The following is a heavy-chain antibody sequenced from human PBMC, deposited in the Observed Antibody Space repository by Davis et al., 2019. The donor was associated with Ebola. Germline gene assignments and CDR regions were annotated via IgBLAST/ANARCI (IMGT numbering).Heavy chain of an antibody. Sequence: GESLKISCAASGFTVSSNYMSWVRQAPGKGLEWVSVIYSGGSTYYADSVKGRFTISRDNSKNTLYLQMNSLRAEDTAVYYCASSQYDFWSGYPYGMDVWGQGTTVTVSS. CDR3: ASSQYDFWSGYPYGMDV. CDR1: GFTVSSNY. D-gene: IGHD3-3*01. J-gene: IGHJ6*02. V-gene: IGHV3-53*01. CDR2: IYSGGST.